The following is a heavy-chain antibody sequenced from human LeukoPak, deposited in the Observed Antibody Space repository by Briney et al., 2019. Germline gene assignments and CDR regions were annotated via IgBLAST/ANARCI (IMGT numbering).Heavy chain of an antibody. V-gene: IGHV4-34*01. CDR2: INHSGST. Sequence: SETLSLTCAVYGGSFSGYYWSWIRQPPGKGLEWIGEINHSGSTNYNPSLKSRVTISVDTSKNQFSLKLSSVTAADTAVDYCARGAINWFDPWGQGTLVTVSS. CDR3: ARGAINWFDP. J-gene: IGHJ5*01. CDR1: GGSFSGYY.